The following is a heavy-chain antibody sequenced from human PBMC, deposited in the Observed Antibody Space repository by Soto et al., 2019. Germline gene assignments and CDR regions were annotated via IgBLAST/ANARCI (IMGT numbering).Heavy chain of an antibody. Sequence: SETLSLTCTVSGGSISSGDYYWSWIRQPPGKGLEWIGYIYYSGSTYYNPSLKGRVTISVDTSKNQFSLKLSSVTAADTAVYYCARGSPGGYYYLGRAFDIWGQGTMVTVSS. CDR3: ARGSPGGYYYLGRAFDI. J-gene: IGHJ3*02. D-gene: IGHD3-22*01. V-gene: IGHV4-30-4*01. CDR1: GGSISSGDYY. CDR2: IYYSGST.